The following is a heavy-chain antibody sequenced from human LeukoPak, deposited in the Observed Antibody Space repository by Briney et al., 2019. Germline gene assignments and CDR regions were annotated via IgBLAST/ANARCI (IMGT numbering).Heavy chain of an antibody. CDR2: INHSGST. Sequence: KSSETLSLTCAVYGGSFSGYYWSWIRQPPGKGLEWIGEINHSGSTNYNPSLKSRVTISVDTSKNQFSLKLSSVTAADTAVYYCARHPVVGATSYDYWGQGTLVTVSS. V-gene: IGHV4-34*01. CDR3: ARHPVVGATSYDY. D-gene: IGHD1-26*01. CDR1: GGSFSGYY. J-gene: IGHJ4*02.